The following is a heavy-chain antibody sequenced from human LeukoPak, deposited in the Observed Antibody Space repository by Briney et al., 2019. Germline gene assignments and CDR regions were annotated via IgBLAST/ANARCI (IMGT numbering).Heavy chain of an antibody. J-gene: IGHJ5*02. CDR2: VIPIFGTA. CDR1: GGTFSSYA. Sequence: ASVKVSCKASGGTFSSYAISWVRQAPGQGLEWMGGVIPIFGTANYAQKFQGRVTITADESTSTAYMELSSLRSEDTAVYYCAGGRGYSYGPKEPWGQGTLVTVSS. D-gene: IGHD5-18*01. V-gene: IGHV1-69*01. CDR3: AGGRGYSYGPKEP.